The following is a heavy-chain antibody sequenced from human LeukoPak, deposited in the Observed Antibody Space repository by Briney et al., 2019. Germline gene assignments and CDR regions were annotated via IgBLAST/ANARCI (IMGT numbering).Heavy chain of an antibody. D-gene: IGHD5-18*01. Sequence: GGSLRLSCAASGFTLSNTWMSWVRQAPGKGLEWVGRIKSKTDGGTTDYAAPVKGRFTISRDDSENTLYLQMNSLKTEDTAVYYCAKDRYTAMVTQWYFDLWGRGTLVTVSS. CDR2: IKSKTDGGTT. CDR3: AKDRYTAMVTQWYFDL. V-gene: IGHV3-15*01. J-gene: IGHJ2*01. CDR1: GFTLSNTW.